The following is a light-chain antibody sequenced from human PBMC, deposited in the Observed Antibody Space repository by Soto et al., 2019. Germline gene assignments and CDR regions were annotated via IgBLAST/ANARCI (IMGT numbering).Light chain of an antibody. CDR2: GAS. J-gene: IGKJ1*01. CDR1: QSVSSIY. Sequence: EIVLTQSPATLSLSPGERATLSCRASQSVSSIYLAWYQQKPGQAPRLLIYGASSRATGIPDRFSGSGSGTDFTLTISRLEPEDFAVYYCQQYGSSPGTFGQGTKVEIK. CDR3: QQYGSSPGT. V-gene: IGKV3-20*01.